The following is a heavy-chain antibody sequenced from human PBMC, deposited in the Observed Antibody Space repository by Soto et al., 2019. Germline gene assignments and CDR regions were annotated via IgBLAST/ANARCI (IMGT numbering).Heavy chain of an antibody. D-gene: IGHD3-22*01. CDR3: ASLDSA. Sequence: PSETLSLTCAVYGGSFSGYYWSWIRQPPGKGLEWIGEINHSGSTNYNPSLKSRVTISVDTSKNQFSLKLSSVTAADTAVYYCASLDSAWGQGTLVTVSS. CDR1: GGSFSGYY. V-gene: IGHV4-34*01. CDR2: INHSGST. J-gene: IGHJ5*02.